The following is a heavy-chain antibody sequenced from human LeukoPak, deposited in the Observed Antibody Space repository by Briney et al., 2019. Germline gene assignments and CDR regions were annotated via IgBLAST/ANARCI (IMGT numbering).Heavy chain of an antibody. CDR1: GFTFSNAW. CDR2: IKSKTDGGTT. D-gene: IGHD2-21*01. J-gene: IGHJ4*02. Sequence: PGGSLRLSCAASGFTFSNAWMSWVRQAPGKGLEWDDRIKSKTDGGTTDYAAPVKGRFTISRDDSKNTLYLQMNSLKTEDTAVYYCTTFGDGLRFTDYWGQGTLVTVSS. CDR3: TTFGDGLRFTDY. V-gene: IGHV3-15*01.